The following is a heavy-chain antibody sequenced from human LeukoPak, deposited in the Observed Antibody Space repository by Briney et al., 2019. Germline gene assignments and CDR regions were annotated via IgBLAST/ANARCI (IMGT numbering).Heavy chain of an antibody. CDR2: FDPEDGET. V-gene: IGHV1-24*01. D-gene: IGHD3-3*01. Sequence: GASVNVSCKVSGYTLTELSMHWVRQAPGKGLEWMGGFDPEDGETIYAQKFQGRVTMTEDTSTDTAYMELSSLRSEDTAVYYCATLQSRVVANHPHDYWGQGTLVTVSS. CDR1: GYTLTELS. J-gene: IGHJ4*02. CDR3: ATLQSRVVANHPHDY.